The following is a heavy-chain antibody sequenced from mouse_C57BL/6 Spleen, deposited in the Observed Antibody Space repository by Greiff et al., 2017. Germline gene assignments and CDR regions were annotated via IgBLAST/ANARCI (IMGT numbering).Heavy chain of an antibody. CDR2: ISSGGDYI. Sequence: EVMLVESGEGLVKPGGSLKLSCAASGFTFSSYAMSWVRQTPEKRLEWVAYISSGGDYIYYADTVKGRFTISRDNARNTLYLQMSSLKSEDTAMYYCTREEDYYGSRAWFAYWGQGTLVTVSA. D-gene: IGHD1-1*01. J-gene: IGHJ3*01. CDR3: TREEDYYGSRAWFAY. V-gene: IGHV5-9-1*02. CDR1: GFTFSSYA.